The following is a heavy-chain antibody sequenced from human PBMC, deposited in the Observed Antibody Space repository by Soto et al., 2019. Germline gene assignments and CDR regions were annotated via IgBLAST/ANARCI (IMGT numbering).Heavy chain of an antibody. J-gene: IGHJ4*02. V-gene: IGHV2-5*02. D-gene: IGHD3-22*01. CDR1: GFSLSTSGVG. CDR2: IYWDDDK. Sequence: QITLKESGPTLVKPTQTLTLTCTFSGFSLSTSGVGVGWIRQPPGKALEWLALIYWDDDKRYSPSLKSRLTIPQDTSKNQVVLTMTNMDPVDTATYYCAHLYDSSGYYDMAIDYWGQGTLVTVSS. CDR3: AHLYDSSGYYDMAIDY.